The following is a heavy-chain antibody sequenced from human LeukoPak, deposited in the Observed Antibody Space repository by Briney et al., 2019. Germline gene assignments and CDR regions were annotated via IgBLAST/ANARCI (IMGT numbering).Heavy chain of an antibody. D-gene: IGHD1-26*01. J-gene: IGHJ4*02. V-gene: IGHV1-2*02. CDR1: GYTFTGYY. CDR3: AREENIVGATLGDY. CDR2: INPNSGGT. Sequence: SVKVSCKASGYTFTGYYMHWVRQAPGQGLEWMGWINPNSGGTNYAQKFQGRVTMTRDTSISTAYMELSRLRSDDTAVYYCAREENIVGATLGDYWGQGTLVTVSS.